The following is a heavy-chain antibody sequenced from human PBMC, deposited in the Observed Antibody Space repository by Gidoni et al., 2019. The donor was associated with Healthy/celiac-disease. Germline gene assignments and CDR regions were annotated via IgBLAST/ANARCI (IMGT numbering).Heavy chain of an antibody. CDR1: GFTFSSYG. CDR2: ISYDGSNK. J-gene: IGHJ4*02. Sequence: QVQLVESGGGVVQPGRSLRLSCAASGFTFSSYGMHWVRQAPGKGLEWVAVISYDGSNKYYADSVKGRFTISRDNSKNTLYLQMNSLRAEDTAVYYCARGQYDILTGYYITLGYWGQGTLVTVSS. V-gene: IGHV3-30*03. D-gene: IGHD3-9*01. CDR3: ARGQYDILTGYYITLGY.